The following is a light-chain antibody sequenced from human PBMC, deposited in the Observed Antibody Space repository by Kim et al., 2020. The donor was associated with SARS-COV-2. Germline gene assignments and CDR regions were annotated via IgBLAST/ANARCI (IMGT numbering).Light chain of an antibody. Sequence: EIVLTQSPATLSLSPGERATLSCRASQSIRSYLAWYQHKPGRAPRLLIYDSSSRATGIPARFSGSGSGTDFTLTISSLEPEDFAVYSCQQRSNWPPITFGQGTKLEI. J-gene: IGKJ2*01. V-gene: IGKV3-11*01. CDR3: QQRSNWPPIT. CDR1: QSIRSY. CDR2: DSS.